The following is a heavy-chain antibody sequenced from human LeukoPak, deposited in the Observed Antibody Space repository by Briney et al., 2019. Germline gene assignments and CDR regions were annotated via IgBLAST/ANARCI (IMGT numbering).Heavy chain of an antibody. CDR2: ISGSGSKT. D-gene: IGHD3-10*01. Sequence: GGSLKLSCTASGYTFTANAMPWVRQAPGEGPEWVSRISGSGSKTNYTESVKGRFTISRDNSKNTLYMQMNSLRSEDTAVYYCARDMGSAYFGSGNYNGGYFDLWGQGTLVTVSS. V-gene: IGHV3-23*01. CDR3: ARDMGSAYFGSGNYNGGYFDL. CDR1: GYTFTANA. J-gene: IGHJ4*02.